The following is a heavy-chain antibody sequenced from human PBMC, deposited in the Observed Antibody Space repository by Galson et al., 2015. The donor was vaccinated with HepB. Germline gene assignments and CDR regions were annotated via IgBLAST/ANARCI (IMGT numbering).Heavy chain of an antibody. D-gene: IGHD2-15*01. CDR1: GFTFSTYC. Sequence: SLRLSCAASGFTFSTYCMSWVRQAPGKGLKWVSNIKQDGSDTYYVDSVRGRFTISRDNAKNSLHLQMNSLRVEDTAVYYCARDAPVGYGGSWCWDFGLWGRGTLVTVSS. CDR2: IKQDGSDT. CDR3: ARDAPVGYGGSWCWDFGL. J-gene: IGHJ2*01. V-gene: IGHV3-7*01.